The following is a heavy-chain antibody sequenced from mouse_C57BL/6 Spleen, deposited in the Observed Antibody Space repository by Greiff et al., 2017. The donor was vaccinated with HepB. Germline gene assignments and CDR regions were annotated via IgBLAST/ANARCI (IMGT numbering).Heavy chain of an antibody. CDR1: GYTFTSYW. J-gene: IGHJ2*01. CDR3: AVLREDY. V-gene: IGHV1-69*01. CDR2: IDPSDSYT. D-gene: IGHD2-4*01. Sequence: QVQLQQSGAELVMPGASVKLSCKASGYTFTSYWMHWVKQRPGQGLEWIGEIDPSDSYTNYNQKFKGKSTLTVDKSSSTAYMQLSSLTSEDSAVYYCAVLREDYWGQGTTLTVSS.